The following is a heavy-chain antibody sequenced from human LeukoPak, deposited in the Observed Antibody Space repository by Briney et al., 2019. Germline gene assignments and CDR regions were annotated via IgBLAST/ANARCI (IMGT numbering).Heavy chain of an antibody. J-gene: IGHJ5*02. Sequence: GRSLRLSCAASGFTFSSYAMHWVRQAPGKGLEWVAVISYDGSNKYYADSVKGRFTISRDNSKNTLYLQMSSLRAEDTAVYYCARDSPSEDAWGQGTLVTVSS. CDR2: ISYDGSNK. CDR3: ARDSPSEDA. CDR1: GFTFSSYA. V-gene: IGHV3-30*04. D-gene: IGHD1-14*01.